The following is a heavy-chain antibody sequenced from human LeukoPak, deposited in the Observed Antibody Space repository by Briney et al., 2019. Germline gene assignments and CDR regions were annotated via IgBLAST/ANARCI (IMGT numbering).Heavy chain of an antibody. CDR3: ARELH. D-gene: IGHD1-26*01. V-gene: IGHV3-66*02. Sequence: PGGSLRLSCAASGFTVSSNYMSWVRQAPGKGLEWVSVIYSGGTTNYADSVKGRFIISRDNSKNTLFLPMNSLGTEDTAVYYCARELHLGQGTLVTVSS. CDR1: GFTVSSNY. CDR2: IYSGGTT. J-gene: IGHJ4*02.